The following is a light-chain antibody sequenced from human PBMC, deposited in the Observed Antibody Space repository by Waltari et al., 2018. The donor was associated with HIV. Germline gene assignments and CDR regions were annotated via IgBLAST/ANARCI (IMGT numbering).Light chain of an antibody. Sequence: NFMLTQPHSVSESPGKTVTISCARSSGSIAATPVRWYQQRPGSLPTPVIYEDNQSPSGVPDRFSGSIDSSSNSASLTISELKTEDEADYYCQSYDRTNPCVFGTGTRVTVL. CDR3: QSYDRTNPCV. V-gene: IGLV6-57*01. J-gene: IGLJ1*01. CDR1: SGSIAATP. CDR2: EDN.